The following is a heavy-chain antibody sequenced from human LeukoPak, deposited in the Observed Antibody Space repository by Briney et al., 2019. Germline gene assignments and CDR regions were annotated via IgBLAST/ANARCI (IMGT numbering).Heavy chain of an antibody. CDR2: ITSDSSFI. J-gene: IGHJ4*02. CDR1: GFTFSSYS. CDR3: ARAVTYCSGGSCYSGLPSAY. V-gene: IGHV3-21*01. Sequence: PGGSLRLSCAASGFTFSSYSMNWVRQAPGKGLEWVSSITSDSSFIFYADSVKGRFTISRDNAKKSLYLQMNTLRAEDTAVYYCARAVTYCSGGSCYSGLPSAYWGQGTLVTVSS. D-gene: IGHD2-15*01.